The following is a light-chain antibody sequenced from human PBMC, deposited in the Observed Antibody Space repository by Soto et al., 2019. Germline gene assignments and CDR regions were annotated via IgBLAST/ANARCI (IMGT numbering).Light chain of an antibody. Sequence: QSALTQPASVSGSPGQSITISCTGTTGDVGGYDYVSWYQQYPYKAPKLIIYEVTNRPSGISNRFSGSKSGNTAFLTIYGLQAEDEAAYYCSSHTSGNTRVFGTGTKVTVL. CDR2: EVT. V-gene: IGLV2-14*01. J-gene: IGLJ1*01. CDR1: TGDVGGYDY. CDR3: SSHTSGNTRV.